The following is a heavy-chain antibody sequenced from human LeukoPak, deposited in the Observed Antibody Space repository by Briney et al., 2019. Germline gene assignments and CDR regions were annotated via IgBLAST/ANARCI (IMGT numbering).Heavy chain of an antibody. D-gene: IGHD6-19*01. CDR2: INSDGSIT. CDR1: GFTFSSYW. CDR3: ARDGILVAGTVDWFDP. J-gene: IGHJ5*02. V-gene: IGHV3-74*01. Sequence: GGSLRLSCEASGFTFSSYWMHWVRQASGKGLVWVSRINSDGSITSYADSVKGRFTISRDNAKNTLYLQMNSLRVEDTAMYYCARDGILVAGTVDWFDPWSQGTLVTVSS.